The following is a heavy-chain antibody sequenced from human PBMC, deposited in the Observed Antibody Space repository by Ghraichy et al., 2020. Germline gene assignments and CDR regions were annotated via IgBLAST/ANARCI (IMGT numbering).Heavy chain of an antibody. V-gene: IGHV3-23*01. CDR1: GFTFSSYA. CDR3: AKGGYSLYCFDY. Sequence: GGSLRLSCAASGFTFSSYAINWVRQAPGKGLEWVSGISGSSDTTYYADSVKGRFTISRDNSKNTLYLQMNSLRADDTAVFYCAKGGYSLYCFDYWGQGTLVTVSS. CDR2: ISGSSDTT. D-gene: IGHD4-23*01. J-gene: IGHJ4*02.